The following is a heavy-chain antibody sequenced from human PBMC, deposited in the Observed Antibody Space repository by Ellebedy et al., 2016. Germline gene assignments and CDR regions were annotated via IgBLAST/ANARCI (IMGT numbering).Heavy chain of an antibody. V-gene: IGHV3-11*01. CDR1: GFTFSDYY. J-gene: IGHJ6*03. Sequence: GESLKIPXAASGFTFSDYYMSWIRQAPGKGLEWVSYISSSCSTIYYADPVKGRFTISRDNAKNSLYLQMNSLRAEDTAVYYCARGVGFSYYYYYMDVWGKGTTVTVSS. CDR3: ARGVGFSYYYYYMDV. D-gene: IGHD1-26*01. CDR2: ISSSCSTI.